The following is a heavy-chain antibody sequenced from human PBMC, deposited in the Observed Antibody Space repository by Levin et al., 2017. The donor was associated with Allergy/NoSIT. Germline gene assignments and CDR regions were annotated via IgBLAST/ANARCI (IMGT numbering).Heavy chain of an antibody. J-gene: IGHJ4*02. CDR1: GFTFGDYA. D-gene: IGHD3-16*02. Sequence: GESLKISCTGSGFTFGDYAMSWVRQAPGKGLEWVGFIRNKAHGGTTEYAASVKGRLTISRDDSKSIAYLQMNSLKTEDTAVYFCARGGPPNYEDSWGSYRDGYFDYWGQGTLVTVSS. V-gene: IGHV3-49*04. CDR3: ARGGPPNYEDSWGSYRDGYFDY. CDR2: IRNKAHGGTT.